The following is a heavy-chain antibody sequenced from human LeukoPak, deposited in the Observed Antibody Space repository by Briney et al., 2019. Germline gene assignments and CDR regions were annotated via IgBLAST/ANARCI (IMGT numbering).Heavy chain of an antibody. D-gene: IGHD6-13*01. V-gene: IGHV3-33*01. CDR3: ARGPSMWDSSSWYEGFDY. CDR1: GFAFSSYG. CDR2: IWYDGSNK. J-gene: IGHJ4*02. Sequence: PGGSLRLSCAASGFAFSSYGMHWVRQAPGKGLEWVAVIWYDGSNKYYADSVKGRFTISRDNSKNTLYLQMNSLRAEDTAVYYCARGPSMWDSSSWYEGFDYWGQGTLVTVSS.